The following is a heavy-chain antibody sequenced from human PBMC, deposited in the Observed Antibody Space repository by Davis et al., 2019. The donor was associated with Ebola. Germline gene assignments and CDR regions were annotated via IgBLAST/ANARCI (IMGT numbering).Heavy chain of an antibody. CDR2: IYYSGST. V-gene: IGHV4-61*08. J-gene: IGHJ5*02. CDR1: GGSISSGGYS. D-gene: IGHD2-8*01. CDR3: ASFVGVNWFDP. Sequence: ESLKISCTVSGGSISSGGYSWSWIRQPPGKGLEWIGYIYYSGSTNYNPSLKSRVTISVDTSKNQFSLKLSSVTAADTAVYYCASFVGVNWFDPWGQGTLVTVSS.